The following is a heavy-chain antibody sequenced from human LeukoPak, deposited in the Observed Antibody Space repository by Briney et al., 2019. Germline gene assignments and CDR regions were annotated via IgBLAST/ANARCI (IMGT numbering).Heavy chain of an antibody. J-gene: IGHJ4*02. V-gene: IGHV3-30*02. Sequence: PGGSLRLSCAASGFTFSSYGMHWVRQAPGKGLEWVVFIRYNGGNKYYADSVKGRFTISRDNSKSTVYLQMNSLRVEDTAVYYCAKDYDYGDYATDYWGQGTLVTVSS. CDR1: GFTFSSYG. CDR2: IRYNGGNK. D-gene: IGHD4-17*01. CDR3: AKDYDYGDYATDY.